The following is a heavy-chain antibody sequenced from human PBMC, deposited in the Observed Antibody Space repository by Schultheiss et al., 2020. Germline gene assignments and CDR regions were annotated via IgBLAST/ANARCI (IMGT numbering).Heavy chain of an antibody. V-gene: IGHV4-34*01. CDR2: INHSGST. CDR1: GGSFSGYY. Sequence: SETLSLTCAVYGGSFSGYYWSWIRQPPGKGLEWIGKINHSGSTNYNPSLKSRVTISIDTSKNQFSLKLSSVTAADTAVYFCARGPGYCSGGSCYSPFDYWGQGTLVTVSS. J-gene: IGHJ4*02. CDR3: ARGPGYCSGGSCYSPFDY. D-gene: IGHD2-15*01.